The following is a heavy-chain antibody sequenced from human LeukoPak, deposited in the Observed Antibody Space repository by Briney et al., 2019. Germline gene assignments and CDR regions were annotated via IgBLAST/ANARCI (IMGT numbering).Heavy chain of an antibody. V-gene: IGHV3-66*01. CDR1: GFIVSSNY. Sequence: GGSLRLSCAASGFIVSSNYMIWVRQAPGKGLEWVSVIYSGGGTYYADSVKGRFTISRDNSKNTLYLQMNSLRAEDTAVYFCTRDVSHGMDVWGQGTTVTVSS. J-gene: IGHJ6*02. CDR2: IYSGGGT. D-gene: IGHD5/OR15-5a*01. CDR3: TRDVSHGMDV.